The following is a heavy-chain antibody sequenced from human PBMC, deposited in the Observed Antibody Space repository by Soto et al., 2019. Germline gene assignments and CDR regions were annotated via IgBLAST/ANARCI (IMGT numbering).Heavy chain of an antibody. CDR3: TTGPDTIYGDYEISDY. CDR2: IKSKTDGGTT. V-gene: IGHV3-15*07. CDR1: GFTLSNAG. D-gene: IGHD4-17*01. Sequence: PGGCLGLSCAASGFTLSNAGVNWVRQTPGKGLEWVGRIKSKTDGGTTDYAAPVKGRFTISRDDSKNTLYLQMNSLKTEDTAVNYCTTGPDTIYGDYEISDYWGQGTLVTVS. J-gene: IGHJ4*02.